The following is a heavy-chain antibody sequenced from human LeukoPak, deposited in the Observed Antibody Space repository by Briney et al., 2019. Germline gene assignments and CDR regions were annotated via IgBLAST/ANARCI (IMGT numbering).Heavy chain of an antibody. CDR1: GFTVSTNY. V-gene: IGHV3-53*01. CDR3: ARVGDHFHWYLDL. CDR2: LYSGSST. J-gene: IGHJ2*01. D-gene: IGHD3-3*02. Sequence: GGSLRLSCAASGFTVSTNYMNWVRQAPGKGLEWVSILYSGSSTYYADSVEGRFTISRDSSKDTLFLQMNDLRAEDTAVYYCARVGDHFHWYLDLWGRGTLVTVSS.